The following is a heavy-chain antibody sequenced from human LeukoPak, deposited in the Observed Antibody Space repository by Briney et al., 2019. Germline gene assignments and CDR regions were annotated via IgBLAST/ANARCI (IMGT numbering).Heavy chain of an antibody. D-gene: IGHD5-12*01. CDR1: GYTFTGYY. J-gene: IGHJ4*02. CDR3: ARDLDVATPKIDY. Sequence: GASVKVSCKASGYTFTGYYMHWVRQAPGQGLGWMGWINPNSGGTNYAQKFQGRVTMTRDTSISTAYMEPSRLRSDDTAVYYCARDLDVATPKIDYWGQGTLVTVSS. V-gene: IGHV1-2*02. CDR2: INPNSGGT.